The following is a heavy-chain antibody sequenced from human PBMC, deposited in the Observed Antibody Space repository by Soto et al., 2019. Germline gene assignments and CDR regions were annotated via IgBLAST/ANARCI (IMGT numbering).Heavy chain of an antibody. CDR3: GRHPATSETYFYGMDV. CDR2: IYYSGTT. CDR1: GGSVSSSSFF. V-gene: IGHV4-39*01. Sequence: SETLSLTCTVSGGSVSSSSFFWGWIRQSPGKGLEWIDSIYYSGTTYYNPSLKSRVTISVDTSKSQFSLRVSSVTAADTAVYYCGRHPATSETYFYGMDVWGQGTTVTVSS. J-gene: IGHJ6*02.